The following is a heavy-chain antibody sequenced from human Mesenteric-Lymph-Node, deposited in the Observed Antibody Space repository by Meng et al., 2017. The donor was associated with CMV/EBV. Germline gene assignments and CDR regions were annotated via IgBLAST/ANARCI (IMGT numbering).Heavy chain of an antibody. CDR2: ISYSGST. J-gene: IGHJ4*02. D-gene: IGHD3-22*01. CDR3: ARLDYYDSSGYFRTGYYFDY. Sequence: SETLSLTCTVSGGSITTKSYYWGWVRQSPGKGLEWIGSISYSGSTYSKPSLKSRVTVSGDTSKNQFSLNLRSVTAADTAVYYCARLDYYDSSGYFRTGYYFDYWGQGTLVTVSS. V-gene: IGHV4-39*01. CDR1: GGSITTKSYY.